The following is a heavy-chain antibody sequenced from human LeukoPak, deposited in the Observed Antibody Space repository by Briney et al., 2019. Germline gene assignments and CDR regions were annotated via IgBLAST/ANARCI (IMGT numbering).Heavy chain of an antibody. J-gene: IGHJ4*02. Sequence: GGPVTLLCALSGFTQSRYQKMGAPDSTGEAVEGVSYISESASTIYYADSVKGRFTISRDNSKSSLYLQMNSLRAEDTAVYYCARGYSGYHYIKYWGQGTLVTVSS. D-gene: IGHD5-12*01. CDR1: GFTQSRYQ. V-gene: IGHV3-48*03. CDR3: ARGYSGYHYIKY. CDR2: ISESASTI.